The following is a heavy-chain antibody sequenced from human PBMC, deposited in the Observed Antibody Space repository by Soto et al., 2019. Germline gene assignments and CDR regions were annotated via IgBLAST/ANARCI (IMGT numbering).Heavy chain of an antibody. V-gene: IGHV5-51*01. Sequence: GESLKISCKGSGYSFTSYWIGWVRQMPGKGLEWMGTIYPGDSDTRYSPSFQGQVTISADKSISTAYLQWSSLKAADTAIYYCARGAYNFGGQLEHWGQGILVTVSS. J-gene: IGHJ4*02. D-gene: IGHD5-18*01. CDR2: IYPGDSDT. CDR1: GYSFTSYW. CDR3: ARGAYNFGGQLEH.